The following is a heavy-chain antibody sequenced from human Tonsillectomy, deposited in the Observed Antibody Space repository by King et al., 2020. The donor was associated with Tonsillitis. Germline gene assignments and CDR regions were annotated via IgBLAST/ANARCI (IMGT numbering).Heavy chain of an antibody. CDR1: GFTFSSYA. J-gene: IGHJ4*02. CDR3: AKDAIGDAFDY. V-gene: IGHV3-23*03. D-gene: IGHD3-16*01. Sequence: VQLVESGGGLVQPGGSLRLSCVASGFTFSSYAMSCVRQAPGKGLEWVSVIYSGEFRTYYADSVKGRFTISRDNSKNTLYLQMNSLRADDTSVYYCAKDAIGDAFDYWGQGTLVTVSS. CDR2: IYSGEFRT.